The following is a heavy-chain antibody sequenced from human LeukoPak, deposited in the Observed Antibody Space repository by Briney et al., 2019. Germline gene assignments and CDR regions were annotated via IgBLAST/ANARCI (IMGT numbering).Heavy chain of an antibody. J-gene: IGHJ4*02. Sequence: KSSETLSLTCPVSNYSITSGYYWGWIRQSPGKGLDWIGSIYQSGSTYYNPSLGSRVIISLDTSKNQFSLKLKSVTAADTAVYYCAGGGTMDAGMVPPIYFHYWGQGVLVTVSS. V-gene: IGHV4-38-2*01. D-gene: IGHD5-18*01. CDR1: NYSITSGYY. CDR2: IYQSGST. CDR3: AGGGTMDAGMVPPIYFHY.